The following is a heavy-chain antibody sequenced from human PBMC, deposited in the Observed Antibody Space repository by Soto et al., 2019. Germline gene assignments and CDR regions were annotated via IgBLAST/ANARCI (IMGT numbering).Heavy chain of an antibody. Sequence: VGSLRLSCAASGFTFSSYSMNWVRQAPGKGLEWVSSISSSSSYIYYADSVKGRFTISRDNAKNSLYLQMNSLRAEDTAVYYCARDSSSPPWGYYGMDVWGQGTTVTVSS. V-gene: IGHV3-21*01. CDR2: ISSSSSYI. J-gene: IGHJ6*02. CDR3: ARDSSSPPWGYYGMDV. D-gene: IGHD6-13*01. CDR1: GFTFSSYS.